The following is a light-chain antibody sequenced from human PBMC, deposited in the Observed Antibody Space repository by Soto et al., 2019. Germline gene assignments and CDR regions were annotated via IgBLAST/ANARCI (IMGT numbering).Light chain of an antibody. CDR1: SSDVGGYNY. V-gene: IGLV2-14*01. J-gene: IGLJ2*01. Sequence: QSALTQPASVSGSPGQSITISCTGTSSDVGGYNYVSWYQQHPGKAPKLMIYDVSNRPSGVSNRFSGSKSGNTXSLTISGLQAEDEADYYCSSYTSSTVVFGGGTKLTVL. CDR2: DVS. CDR3: SSYTSSTVV.